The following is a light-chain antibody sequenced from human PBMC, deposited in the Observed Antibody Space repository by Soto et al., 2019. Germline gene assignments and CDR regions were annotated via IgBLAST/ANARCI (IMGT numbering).Light chain of an antibody. CDR3: LQHNSYPQT. V-gene: IGKV1-17*01. CDR1: QTISSW. J-gene: IGKJ1*01. CDR2: AAS. Sequence: DIQMTQSPSSLSASLGDRFTITFLASQTISSWLAWYQQKPGKAPKRLIYAASSLQSGVPSRFSGSGSGTEFTLTISSLQPEDFATYYCLQHNSYPQTLGQGTKVDIK.